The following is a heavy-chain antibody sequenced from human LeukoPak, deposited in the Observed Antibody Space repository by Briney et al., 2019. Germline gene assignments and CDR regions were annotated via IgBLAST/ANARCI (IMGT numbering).Heavy chain of an antibody. D-gene: IGHD3-10*01. J-gene: IGHJ4*02. CDR3: ARELFGSGSCPDH. CDR2: TWYDGHNK. V-gene: IGHV3-33*01. Sequence: GGSLTLSCAASGITFNAIHWVRQAPGKGLEWVALTWYDGHNKYYADSVKGRFTISIDNSKNMVYLHINSLRADDTAVYYCARELFGSGSCPDHWGQGTLVTVSA. CDR1: GITFNA.